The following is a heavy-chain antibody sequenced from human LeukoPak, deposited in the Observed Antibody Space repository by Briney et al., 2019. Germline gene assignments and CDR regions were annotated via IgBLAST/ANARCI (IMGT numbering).Heavy chain of an antibody. D-gene: IGHD3-10*01. J-gene: IGHJ6*03. Sequence: GGSLRLSCAASGFTFSSYAMSWVRQAPGQGLEWVSYITNSGSTIYYADSVKGRFTISRDNAKNSLYLQMNSLRAEDTAVYYCARESSYYGSGSYYYYYYMDVWGKGTTVTISS. CDR2: ITNSGSTI. V-gene: IGHV3-48*03. CDR3: ARESSYYGSGSYYYYYYMDV. CDR1: GFTFSSYA.